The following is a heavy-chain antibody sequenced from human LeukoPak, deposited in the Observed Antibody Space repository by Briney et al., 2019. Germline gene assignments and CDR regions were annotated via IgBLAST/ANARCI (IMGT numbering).Heavy chain of an antibody. CDR2: INAGNGNT. V-gene: IGHV1-3*01. D-gene: IGHD2-21*02. Sequence: ASVQVSCKASGYTFTSYAMHWVRQAPGQRLEWMGWINAGNGNTKYSQKFQGRVTITRDTSASTAYMELSSLRSEDTAVYYCARGEVVVTALVDYWGQGTLVIVSS. CDR1: GYTFTSYA. CDR3: ARGEVVVTALVDY. J-gene: IGHJ4*02.